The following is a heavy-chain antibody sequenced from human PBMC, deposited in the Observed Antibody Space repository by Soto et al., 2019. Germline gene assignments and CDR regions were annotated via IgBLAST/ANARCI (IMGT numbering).Heavy chain of an antibody. CDR2: ISGSGGST. Sequence: GGSLRLSCAASGFTFSSHAMTWVRQAPGKGLEWVSAISGSGGSTYYADSVKGRFTISRDNSKNTLSLQMNSLRAEDTAVYYCARGRSSGYYIFDYWGQGTLVTVSS. V-gene: IGHV3-23*01. CDR1: GFTFSSHA. J-gene: IGHJ4*02. D-gene: IGHD3-22*01. CDR3: ARGRSSGYYIFDY.